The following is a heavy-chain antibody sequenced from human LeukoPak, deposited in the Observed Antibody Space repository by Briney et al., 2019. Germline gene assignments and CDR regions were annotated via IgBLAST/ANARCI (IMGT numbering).Heavy chain of an antibody. D-gene: IGHD1-14*01. J-gene: IGHJ4*02. CDR1: GFTFSSYV. V-gene: IGHV3-23*01. Sequence: GGSLRLSCAASGFTFSSYVMSWVRQAPGKGLEWVSSITDSERGAYYADSVRGRFTISRDNSKNTLYLQMNNLRVEDTAIYFCARGNPARYYDYWGQGSLVPVSS. CDR2: ITDSERGA. CDR3: ARGNPARYYDY.